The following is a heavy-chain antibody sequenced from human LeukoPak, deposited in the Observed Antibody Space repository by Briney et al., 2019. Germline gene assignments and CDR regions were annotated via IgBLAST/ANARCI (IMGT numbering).Heavy chain of an antibody. CDR1: GGSISSSSYY. CDR2: IYYSGST. V-gene: IGHV4-39*01. CDR3: APHLGGIDGYYFDY. D-gene: IGHD6-13*01. Sequence: SEILSLTCTVSGGSISSSSYYWGWIRQPPGKGLEWIGSIYYSGSTYYNPSLKSRVTISVDTSKNQFSLKLSSVTAADTAVYYCAPHLGGIDGYYFDYWGQGTLVTVSS. J-gene: IGHJ4*02.